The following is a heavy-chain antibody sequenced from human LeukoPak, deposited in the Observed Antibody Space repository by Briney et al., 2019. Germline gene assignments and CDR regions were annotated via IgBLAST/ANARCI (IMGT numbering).Heavy chain of an antibody. CDR3: ARGSYYYDSSGYYPFDY. Sequence: GGSLRLSCAASGFTFDDYGMSWVRQAPGKGLEWVSVIYSGGSTYYADSVKGRFTISRDNSKNTLYLQMNSLRAEDTAVYYCARGSYYYDSSGYYPFDYWGQGTLVTVSS. V-gene: IGHV3-66*01. D-gene: IGHD3-22*01. J-gene: IGHJ4*02. CDR1: GFTFDDYG. CDR2: IYSGGST.